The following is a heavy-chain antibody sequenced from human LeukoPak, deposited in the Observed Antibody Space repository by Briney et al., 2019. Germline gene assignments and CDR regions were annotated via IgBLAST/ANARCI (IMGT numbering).Heavy chain of an antibody. D-gene: IGHD2-15*01. V-gene: IGHV3-30-3*01. Sequence: PGRSLRLSCAASGFTFSSYAMHWVRQAPGKGLEWVAVISYDGSNKYCADSVKGRFTISRDNSKNTLYLQMNSLRAEDTAVYYCARDPRRYCSGGSCYRGWFDPWGQGTLVTVSS. J-gene: IGHJ5*02. CDR3: ARDPRRYCSGGSCYRGWFDP. CDR1: GFTFSSYA. CDR2: ISYDGSNK.